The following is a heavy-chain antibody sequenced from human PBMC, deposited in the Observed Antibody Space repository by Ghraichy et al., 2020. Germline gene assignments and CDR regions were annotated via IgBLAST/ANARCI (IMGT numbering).Heavy chain of an antibody. Sequence: GGSLRLSCAASGFTFSSYGMHWVRQAPGKGLEWVAVIWYDGSNKYYADSVKGRFTISRDNSKNTLYLQMNSLRAEDTAVYYCARDQLDYDFWSGPPGWYFDLWGRGTLVTVSS. CDR3: ARDQLDYDFWSGPPGWYFDL. CDR1: GFTFSSYG. V-gene: IGHV3-33*01. D-gene: IGHD3-3*01. J-gene: IGHJ2*01. CDR2: IWYDGSNK.